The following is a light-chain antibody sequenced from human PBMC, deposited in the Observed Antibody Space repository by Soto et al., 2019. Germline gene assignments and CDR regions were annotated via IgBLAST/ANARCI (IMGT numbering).Light chain of an antibody. V-gene: IGLV3-21*02. CDR2: DDS. J-gene: IGLJ2*01. CDR3: QVWDSSSDHPV. Sequence: SSELAQPFSVSVAPGQTARITCGGNNIGIKTVHWYQQKSGQAPVLVVCDDSDRPSGIPERFSGSNSGNTAALTITRVEAGDEAVYYCQVWDSSSDHPVFGGGTKLTVL. CDR1: NIGIKT.